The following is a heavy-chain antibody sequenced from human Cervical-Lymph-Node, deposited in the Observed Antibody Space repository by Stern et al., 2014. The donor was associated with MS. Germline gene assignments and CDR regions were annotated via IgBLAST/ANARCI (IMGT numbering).Heavy chain of an antibody. Sequence: VQLVESGGGVVQPGKSLRLSCAASGFSFSSYGMHWVRQAPGKGLDWVAVISYEGTDNYYADSVECRFTISRDNSKNTLYLQMNSLRPEDSAVYYCANAAALSCRSASCYKAFEHWGQGILVTVSS. CDR2: ISYEGTDN. D-gene: IGHD2-2*02. CDR3: ANAAALSCRSASCYKAFEH. CDR1: GFSFSSYG. V-gene: IGHV3-30*18. J-gene: IGHJ4*02.